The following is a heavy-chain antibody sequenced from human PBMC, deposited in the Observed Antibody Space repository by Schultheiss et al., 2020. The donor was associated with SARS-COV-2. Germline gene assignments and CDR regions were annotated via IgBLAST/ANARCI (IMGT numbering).Heavy chain of an antibody. Sequence: GESLKISCSCKGSGYSFTSYWIGWVRQMPGKGLEWMGIIYPGDSDTRYSPSFQGQVTISADKSISTAYLQWSSLKASDTAMYYCARSMGGTAYYYLYAMDVWGQGTTVTVSS. V-gene: IGHV5-51*01. CDR2: IYPGDSDT. D-gene: IGHD6-19*01. CDR3: ARSMGGTAYYYLYAMDV. CDR1: GYSFTSYW. J-gene: IGHJ6*02.